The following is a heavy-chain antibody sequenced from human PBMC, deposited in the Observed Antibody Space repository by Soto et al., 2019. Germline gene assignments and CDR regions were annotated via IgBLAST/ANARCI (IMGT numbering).Heavy chain of an antibody. D-gene: IGHD6-25*01. CDR1: GFTFSSYW. J-gene: IGHJ2*01. Sequence: EVQLVESGGGLVQPGGSLRISCAASGFTFSSYWMHWVRQAPGKGLVWVSRINSDGSSTSYADSVKGRFTISRDNAENSLYLQMKSLGAEDTAVYYCARDLSRLTGYFDLWGRGTLVTVSS. CDR3: ARDLSRLTGYFDL. CDR2: INSDGSST. V-gene: IGHV3-74*01.